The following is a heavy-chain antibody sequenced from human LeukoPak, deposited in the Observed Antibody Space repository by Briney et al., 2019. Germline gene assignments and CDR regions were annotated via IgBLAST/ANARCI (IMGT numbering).Heavy chain of an antibody. J-gene: IGHJ4*02. CDR1: GFTFSSYG. V-gene: IGHV3-30*02. CDR3: AKDRHVWGYSYGQTFDY. CDR2: TRYDGSDK. Sequence: PGRSLRLSCAASGFTFSSYGMHWVRQAPGKGLEWVAFTRYDGSDKYYVDSVKGRFTISRDNSKNTLYLQMNSLRAEDTAMYFCAKDRHVWGYSYGQTFDYWGQGTLVIVSS. D-gene: IGHD5-18*01.